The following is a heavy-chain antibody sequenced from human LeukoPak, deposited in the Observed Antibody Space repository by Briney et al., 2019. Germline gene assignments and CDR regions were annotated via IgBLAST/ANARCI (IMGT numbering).Heavy chain of an antibody. CDR2: INSDGSST. Sequence: GGSLRLSCAASGFTFSSYWMHWVRQAPGKGLVWVSRINSDGSSTSYADSVKGRFTISRDNAKNTLYLQMNSLRAEDTAVYYCARFRAVADYYYYGMDVWGQGTTVTVSS. CDR1: GFTFSSYW. V-gene: IGHV3-74*01. J-gene: IGHJ6*02. D-gene: IGHD6-19*01. CDR3: ARFRAVADYYYYGMDV.